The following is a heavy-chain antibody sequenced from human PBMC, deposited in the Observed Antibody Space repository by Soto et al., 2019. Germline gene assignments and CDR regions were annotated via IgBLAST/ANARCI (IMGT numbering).Heavy chain of an antibody. D-gene: IGHD4-17*01. CDR1: GGSISSGDYY. CDR3: AREPTVTTGLATARNWFDP. V-gene: IGHV4-30-4*01. CDR2: IYYSGST. Sequence: PSKTLSRTCTVDGGSISSGDYYWSWIRQPPGKGLEWIGYIYYSGSTYYNPSLKSRVTISVDTSKNQFSLKLSSVTAADTALYYCAREPTVTTGLATARNWFDPWGQGTLVTGSS. J-gene: IGHJ5*02.